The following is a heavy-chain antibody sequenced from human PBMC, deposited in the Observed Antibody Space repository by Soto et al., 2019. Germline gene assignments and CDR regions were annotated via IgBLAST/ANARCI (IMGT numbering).Heavy chain of an antibody. CDR1: GFSLNTDKLG. V-gene: IGHV2-5*02. D-gene: IGHD2-21*02. J-gene: IGHJ6*02. CDR3: VHSRCGGDCLRSYSSHYYYGMDV. CDR2: IYWDGDK. Sequence: PGPKLGNPKQTLTQNCTFSGFSLNTDKLGVGWIRQPPGKALEWLALIYWDGDKRYSPSLQSRLSITKDTSNNQVVLTMTHMDPVDTATYYCVHSRCGGDCLRSYSSHYYYGMDVWGQGNTVTVSS.